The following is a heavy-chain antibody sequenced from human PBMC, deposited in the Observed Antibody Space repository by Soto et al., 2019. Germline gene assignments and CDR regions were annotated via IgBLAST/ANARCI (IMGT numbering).Heavy chain of an antibody. CDR2: IHHSGST. Sequence: SETLSLTCAVSGYPISSGYYWGWIRQPPGKGLEWIGIIHHSGSTYYNPSLRSRITISVDTSKNQFSLKMPSVTAADTAVYYCARSSGYVPGGYWGQGMLVTVSS. CDR1: GYPISSGYY. J-gene: IGHJ4*02. V-gene: IGHV4-38-2*01. CDR3: ARSSGYVPGGY. D-gene: IGHD5-12*01.